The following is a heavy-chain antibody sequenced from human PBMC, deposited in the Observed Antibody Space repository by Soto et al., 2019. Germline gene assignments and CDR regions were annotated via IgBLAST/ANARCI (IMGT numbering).Heavy chain of an antibody. J-gene: IGHJ6*02. CDR3: ARVSGYNYDYYYGLDV. V-gene: IGHV3-11*05. CDR1: GFTFSDYY. D-gene: IGHD1-1*01. Sequence: PGGSLRLSCAASGFTFSDYYMSWIRQAPGKGLEYVSYIGSSSSYTNYAGSVRGRFTISRDNAKNSLYLQMNSLRVEDTAVYYCARVSGYNYDYYYGLDVWGQGTTVTVSS. CDR2: IGSSSSYT.